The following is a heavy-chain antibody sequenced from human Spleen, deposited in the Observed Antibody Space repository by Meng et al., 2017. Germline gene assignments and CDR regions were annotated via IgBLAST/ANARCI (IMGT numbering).Heavy chain of an antibody. Sequence: GESLKISCATSGFSISSYGMHWVRQAPGKGLEWVAVISYDGSSKYYADSVKGRFTISRDNSNNTLYLQMNRLRAEDTAVYYCATTQAVVIGTGVHGRGFAFWGQGILVTVSS. D-gene: IGHD6-13*01. CDR3: ATTQAVVIGTGVHGRGFAF. CDR2: ISYDGSSK. CDR1: GFSISSYG. J-gene: IGHJ4*02. V-gene: IGHV3-30*06.